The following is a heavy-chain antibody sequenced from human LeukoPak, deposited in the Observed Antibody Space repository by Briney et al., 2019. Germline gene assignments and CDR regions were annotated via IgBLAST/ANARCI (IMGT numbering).Heavy chain of an antibody. V-gene: IGHV4-34*01. D-gene: IGHD5-18*01. CDR1: GGSFSGYY. CDR3: ARVGYSYGEPLGE. Sequence: SETLSLTCPVYGGSFSGYYCNWIRQPPGKGLEGIGEINHSGSTNCNPSLKSRVTISVDTSKNEFSLKKSSVTAADTAVYYCARVGYSYGEPLGEWGQGTLVTVSS. J-gene: IGHJ4*02. CDR2: INHSGST.